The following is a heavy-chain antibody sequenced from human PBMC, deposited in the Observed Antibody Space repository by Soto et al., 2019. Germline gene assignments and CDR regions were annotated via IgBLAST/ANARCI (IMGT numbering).Heavy chain of an antibody. CDR1: GYTFTSYG. V-gene: IGHV1-18*01. J-gene: IGHJ6*02. Sequence: RASVKVSCKASGYTFTSYGISWVRQAPGQGLEWMGWISAYNGNTNYAQKLQGRVAMTTDTSTSTAYMELRSLRSDDTAVYYCARDGLGCSSTSCPFNYYYYYGMDVWGQGTTVTVSS. D-gene: IGHD2-2*01. CDR3: ARDGLGCSSTSCPFNYYYYYGMDV. CDR2: ISAYNGNT.